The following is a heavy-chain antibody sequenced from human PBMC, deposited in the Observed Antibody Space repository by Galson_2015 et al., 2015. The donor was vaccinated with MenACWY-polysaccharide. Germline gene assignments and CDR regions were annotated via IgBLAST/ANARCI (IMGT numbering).Heavy chain of an antibody. CDR1: GFTFNTYW. CDR2: LDSNGIST. CDR3: ARVRGSYYLDL. Sequence: SLRLSCATSGFTFNTYWMHWVRQVPGKGLVWVSRLDSNGISTTYADSVKGRFTISRDNAKKSLYLQMNSLRADDTGVYYCARVRGSYYLDLWGQGTLVTVSS. J-gene: IGHJ5*02. V-gene: IGHV3-74*01. D-gene: IGHD1-26*01.